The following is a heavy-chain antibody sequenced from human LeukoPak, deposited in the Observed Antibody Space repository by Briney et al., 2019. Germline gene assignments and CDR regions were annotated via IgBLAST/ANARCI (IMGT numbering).Heavy chain of an antibody. CDR2: IYYSGST. V-gene: IGHV4-59*01. J-gene: IGHJ4*02. CDR3: ARKDGYSYGLPFDH. D-gene: IGHD5-18*01. Sequence: SETLSLTCTVPGGSISSYYWSWLRQPPGKGLEWIGYIYYSGSTNYNPSLKSRVTISVDTSKNQFSLKLSSVTASDTAVYYCARKDGYSYGLPFDHWGQETGVSVST. CDR1: GGSISSYY.